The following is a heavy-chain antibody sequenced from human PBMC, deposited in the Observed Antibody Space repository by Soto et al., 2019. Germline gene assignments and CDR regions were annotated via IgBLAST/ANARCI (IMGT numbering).Heavy chain of an antibody. V-gene: IGHV4-31*03. J-gene: IGHJ6*02. CDR3: ASSVRGYYYYGMDV. CDR1: GGSIRSGGYY. CDR2: IYYSGST. Sequence: TLSLTCTVSGGSIRSGGYYWSWIRQHPGKGLEWIGYIYYSGSTYYNPSLKSRVTISVDTSKNQFSLKLSSVTAADTAVYYCASSVRGYYYYGMDVWGQGTTVT. D-gene: IGHD3-22*01.